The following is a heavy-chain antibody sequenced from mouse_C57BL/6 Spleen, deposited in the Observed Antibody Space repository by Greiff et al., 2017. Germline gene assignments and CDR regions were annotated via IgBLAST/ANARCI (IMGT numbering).Heavy chain of an antibody. V-gene: IGHV1-15*01. CDR3: TRSDSFAY. CDR1: GYTFTDYE. CDR2: IDPETGGT. Sequence: VQLQQSGAELVRPGASVTLSCKASGYTFTDYEMHWVQQTPVHGLEWIGAIDPETGGTAYNQKFKGKAILTADKSSSTAYMELRSLTSEDSAVYYCTRSDSFAYWGQGTLVTVSA. J-gene: IGHJ3*01.